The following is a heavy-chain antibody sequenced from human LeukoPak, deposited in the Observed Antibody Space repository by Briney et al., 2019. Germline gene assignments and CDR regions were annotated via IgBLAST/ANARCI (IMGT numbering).Heavy chain of an antibody. D-gene: IGHD3-9*01. Sequence: PGRSLRLSCAVSGFIFSSYGMHWVRQAPGRGLEWVAVISYDGSHKCYADSVKGRFTISRDNSKNTLYLQMNSLRAEDTAVYYCAKQGEYYDILTGYHFLAFFDYWGQGTLVTVSS. V-gene: IGHV3-30*18. CDR1: GFIFSSYG. CDR2: ISYDGSHK. J-gene: IGHJ4*02. CDR3: AKQGEYYDILTGYHFLAFFDY.